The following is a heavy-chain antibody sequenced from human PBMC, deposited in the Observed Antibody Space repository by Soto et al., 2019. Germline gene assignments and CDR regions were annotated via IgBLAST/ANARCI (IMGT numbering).Heavy chain of an antibody. CDR3: ARRRPGYYGMDV. J-gene: IGHJ6*02. D-gene: IGHD1-1*01. CDR2: IKGDGSRT. CDR1: GFTFSSYW. Sequence: EVQLVESGGGLVQPGGSLRLSCAASGFTFSSYWIHWVRQAPGKGLVWVSRIKGDGSRTDYADSVKCRVTISRDNAKNTVYLQMNSLRDEDTAVYYCARRRPGYYGMDVWGQGTTVTVSS. V-gene: IGHV3-74*01.